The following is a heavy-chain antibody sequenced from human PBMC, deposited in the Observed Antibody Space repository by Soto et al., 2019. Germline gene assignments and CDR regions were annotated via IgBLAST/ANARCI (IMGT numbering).Heavy chain of an antibody. CDR1: GGTFSSYA. CDR3: ARCRYSGYLFDY. V-gene: IGHV1-69*13. J-gene: IGHJ4*02. D-gene: IGHD5-12*01. CDR2: IIPIFGTA. Sequence: GASVKVSCKASGGTFSSYAIGWVRHAPGQGLEWMGGIIPIFGTANYAQKFQGRVTITADESTSTAYMELSSLRSEDTAVYYCARCRYSGYLFDYWGQGTLVTVSS.